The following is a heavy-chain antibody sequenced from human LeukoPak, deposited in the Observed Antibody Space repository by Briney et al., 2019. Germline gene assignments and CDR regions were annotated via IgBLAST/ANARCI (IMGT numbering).Heavy chain of an antibody. Sequence: GGSLRLSCAASGFTFSSYAMSWVRQAPGKGLEWVSVIGAGGVRTQYADSVKGRFTIPRDNSNNTLYLHMNSLRADDTAIYYCAIRAGDGLRYFDFWGQGTLITVSS. CDR3: AIRAGDGLRYFDF. J-gene: IGHJ4*02. V-gene: IGHV3-23*01. CDR2: IGAGGVRT. D-gene: IGHD3-10*01. CDR1: GFTFSSYA.